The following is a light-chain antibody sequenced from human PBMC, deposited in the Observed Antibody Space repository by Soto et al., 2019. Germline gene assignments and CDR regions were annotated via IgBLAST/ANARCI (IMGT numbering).Light chain of an antibody. CDR2: KAS. V-gene: IGKV1-5*03. CDR1: QTIGTS. Sequence: DIQMTQSPSMLSASVGDRVTINCRASQTIGTSLAWYQQKPGKAPKLLIYKASSLESGVPSRFRGSGSGTEFTLTISGLQPDDFATYYCQQYNTYWTFGQGTKVDIK. CDR3: QQYNTYWT. J-gene: IGKJ1*01.